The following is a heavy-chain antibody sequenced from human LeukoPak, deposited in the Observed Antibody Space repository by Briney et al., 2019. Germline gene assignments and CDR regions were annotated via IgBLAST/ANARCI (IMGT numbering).Heavy chain of an antibody. CDR1: GFTFSTYY. J-gene: IGHJ4*02. CDR2: ISGSGGST. V-gene: IGHV3-23*01. Sequence: GGSLRLSCEGSGFTFSTYYMSWVRQAPGKGLEWVSAISGSGGSTYYADSVKGRFTISRDNSKNTLYLQMNSLRAEDTAVYYCAKDHSPLTLRYFDWLGDYWGQGTLVTVSS. CDR3: AKDHSPLTLRYFDWLGDY. D-gene: IGHD3-9*01.